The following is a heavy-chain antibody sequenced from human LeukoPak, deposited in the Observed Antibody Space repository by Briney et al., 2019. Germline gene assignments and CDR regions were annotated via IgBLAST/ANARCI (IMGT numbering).Heavy chain of an antibody. Sequence: PGGSLRLSCAASGFTLSSYWMSWVRQAPGKGLEWVANIKQDGSEKYYVDSVKGRFTISRDNAKNSLYLQMNSLRAEDTAVYYCARANHGDSSGLLDYWGQGTLVTVSS. V-gene: IGHV3-7*01. CDR3: ARANHGDSSGLLDY. CDR1: GFTLSSYW. D-gene: IGHD3-22*01. CDR2: IKQDGSEK. J-gene: IGHJ4*02.